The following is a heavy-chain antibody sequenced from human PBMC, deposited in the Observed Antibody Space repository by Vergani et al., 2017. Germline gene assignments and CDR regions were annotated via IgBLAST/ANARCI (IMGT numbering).Heavy chain of an antibody. J-gene: IGHJ6*03. V-gene: IGHV4-61*02. D-gene: IGHD6-13*01. CDR1: GGSISSGSYY. Sequence: QVQLQESGPGLVKPSQTLSLTCTVSGGSISSGSYYWSWIRQPAGKGLEWIGRIYTSGSTNYNLSLKSRVTMSVDTSKNQFSLKLGTVTAADTAVYYCARGKQVFYYYYYMDGWGKGTTVTVSS. CDR2: IYTSGST. CDR3: ARGKQVFYYYYYMDG.